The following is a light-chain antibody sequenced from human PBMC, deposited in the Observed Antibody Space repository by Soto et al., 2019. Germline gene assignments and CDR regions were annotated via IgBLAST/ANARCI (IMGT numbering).Light chain of an antibody. Sequence: QSVLAQPASVSGAPGQSVTISCTGSGSDVGGDKFVSWYQQHPGKVSRLMIYEVTERPSGVSNRFSGSRSGNTASLTTSGLQAEDEADYYCCSPVGTSTYVFGTGTKVTVL. CDR3: CSPVGTSTYV. V-gene: IGLV2-23*02. J-gene: IGLJ1*01. CDR2: EVT. CDR1: GSDVGGDKF.